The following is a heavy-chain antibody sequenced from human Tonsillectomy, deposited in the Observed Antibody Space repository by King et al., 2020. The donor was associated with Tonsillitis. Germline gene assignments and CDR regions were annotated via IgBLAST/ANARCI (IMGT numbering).Heavy chain of an antibody. CDR2: IWYDGNNK. D-gene: IGHD5-24*01. CDR1: GFTFSSYA. CDR3: AREVEMVHDS. Sequence: VQLVESGGGVVQPGRSLRLSCAASGFTFSSYAMHWVRRGPGKGLEWVAVIWYDGNNKNYPHSVTGRFTISRENSKNTVYLQMNSLRAEDTAGYYCAREVEMVHDSWGQGTLGTVSS. V-gene: IGHV3-33*01. J-gene: IGHJ4*02.